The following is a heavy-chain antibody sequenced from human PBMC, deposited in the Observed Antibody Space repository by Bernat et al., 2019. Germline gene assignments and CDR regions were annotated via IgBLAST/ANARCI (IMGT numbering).Heavy chain of an antibody. D-gene: IGHD6-13*01. Sequence: EVQLVESGGGVVRPGGSLRLSCAASGFTFDDYGMSWVRQAPGKGLEWVSGINWNGASTGYADSVKGRFTISRDNAKNSLYLQMNSLRADDTALHHCARGLSSSLYDAFDIWGQGTMVTVSS. CDR2: INWNGAST. CDR1: GFTFDDYG. V-gene: IGHV3-20*01. J-gene: IGHJ3*02. CDR3: ARGLSSSLYDAFDI.